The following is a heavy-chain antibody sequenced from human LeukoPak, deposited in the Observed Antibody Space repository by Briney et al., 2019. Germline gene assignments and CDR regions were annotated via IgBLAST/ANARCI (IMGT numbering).Heavy chain of an antibody. D-gene: IGHD3-22*01. V-gene: IGHV4-59*08. CDR2: IYYSGST. CDR1: GGSISSYY. Sequence: SETLSLTCTVSGGSISSYYWSWIRQPPGKGLEWIGYIYYSGSTNYNPSLKSRVTISVDTSNNQFSLKLSSVTAADTAVYYCARRASSAQGLWYFDLWGRGTLVTVSS. CDR3: ARRASSAQGLWYFDL. J-gene: IGHJ2*01.